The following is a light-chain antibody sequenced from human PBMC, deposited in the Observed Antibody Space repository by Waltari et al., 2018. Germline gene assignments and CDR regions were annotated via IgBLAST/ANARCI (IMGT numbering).Light chain of an antibody. CDR2: EDN. CDR1: ALPKKY. J-gene: IGLJ1*01. V-gene: IGLV3-10*01. Sequence: SDELTQPPSVSVSPGQTARITCSGDALPKKYAHWYQQKSGHAPVVVLYEDNKRPSEIPERFSGSSSGTMATLTISGAQVEDEADYYCYSTDSSGLGVFGTGTKVTVL. CDR3: YSTDSSGLGV.